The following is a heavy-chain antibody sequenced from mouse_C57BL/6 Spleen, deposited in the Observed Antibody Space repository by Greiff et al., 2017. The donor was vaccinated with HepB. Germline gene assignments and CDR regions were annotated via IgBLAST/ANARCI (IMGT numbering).Heavy chain of an antibody. CDR2: IYPGDGDT. CDR1: GYAFSSSW. Sequence: QVQLKQSGPELVKPGASVKISCKASGYAFSSSWMNWVKQRPGKGLEWIGRIYPGDGDTNYNGKFKGKATLTANKSSSTAYMQLSSLTSEDSAVYFCASYYDYDYFDVWGTGTTVTVSS. D-gene: IGHD2-4*01. J-gene: IGHJ1*03. V-gene: IGHV1-82*01. CDR3: ASYYDYDYFDV.